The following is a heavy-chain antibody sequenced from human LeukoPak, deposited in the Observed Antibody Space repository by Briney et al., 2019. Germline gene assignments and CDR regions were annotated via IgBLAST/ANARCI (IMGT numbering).Heavy chain of an antibody. J-gene: IGHJ6*03. CDR3: ARVYYGSGSLHYYYYYMDV. Sequence: PGGSLRLSCAASGFTFSSYWMSWVRQAPGKGLEWVANIKQDGSEKYYVDSVKGRFTISRDNAKNSLYLQMNSLRVEDTAVYYCARVYYGSGSLHYYYYYMDVWGKGTTVTISS. V-gene: IGHV3-7*03. CDR1: GFTFSSYW. D-gene: IGHD3-10*01. CDR2: IKQDGSEK.